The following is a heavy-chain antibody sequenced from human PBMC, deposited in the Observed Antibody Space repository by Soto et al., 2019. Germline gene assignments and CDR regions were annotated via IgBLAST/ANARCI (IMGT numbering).Heavy chain of an antibody. J-gene: IGHJ4*02. CDR1: GGSISSYY. Sequence: QVQLQESGPGLVKPSETLSLTCTVSGGSISSYYWSWIRQPPGKGLEWIGYIYYSGSTNYNPSLKSRVTISVDTSKNQFSLKLSSVTAADTAVYYCARSYPRYFDWLLSVGPLLLVPPFDYWGQGTLVTVSS. V-gene: IGHV4-59*01. D-gene: IGHD3-9*01. CDR3: ARSYPRYFDWLLSVGPLLLVPPFDY. CDR2: IYYSGST.